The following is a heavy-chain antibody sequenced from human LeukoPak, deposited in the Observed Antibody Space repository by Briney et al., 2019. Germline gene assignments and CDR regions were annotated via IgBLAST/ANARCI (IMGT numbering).Heavy chain of an antibody. CDR3: AKDRRRDGYSYYFDY. V-gene: IGHV3-9*01. D-gene: IGHD5-24*01. J-gene: IGHJ4*02. CDR2: ISWNSGSI. CDR1: GFTFDDYA. Sequence: GGSLRLSCAASGFTFDDYAMHWVRQAPGKGLEWVSGISWNSGSIGYADSVKGRFTISRDNAKNSLYLQMNSLRAEDTALYYCAKDRRRDGYSYYFDYWGQGTLVTVSS.